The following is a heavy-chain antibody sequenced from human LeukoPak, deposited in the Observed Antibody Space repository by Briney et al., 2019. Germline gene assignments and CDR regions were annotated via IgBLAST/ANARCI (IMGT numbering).Heavy chain of an antibody. CDR3: ARQGSFWSGYYTAGNDY. V-gene: IGHV5-10-1*01. Sequence: GESLKISCKGSGYSFTSYWISWVRQMPGKGLEWMGRIDPSDSYTNYSPSFQGHVTISADKSISTAYLQWSSLKASDTAMYYCARQGSFWSGYYTAGNDYWGQGTLVTVSS. CDR2: IDPSDSYT. CDR1: GYSFTSYW. J-gene: IGHJ4*02. D-gene: IGHD3-3*01.